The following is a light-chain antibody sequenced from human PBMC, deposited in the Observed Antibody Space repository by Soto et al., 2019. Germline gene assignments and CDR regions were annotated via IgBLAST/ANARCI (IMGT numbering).Light chain of an antibody. Sequence: QTVVTQEPSLTVSPGGTVTLTCASNTGAVTSGNYPSWFQQKPGQPPRTLIYTTNSRHSWTPARFSGSLLGGKATLTLSGVQPEDEADYYCLLCYGGAHLVFGGGTKVTVL. CDR3: LLCYGGAHLV. V-gene: IGLV7-43*01. CDR1: TGAVTSGNY. CDR2: TTN. J-gene: IGLJ2*01.